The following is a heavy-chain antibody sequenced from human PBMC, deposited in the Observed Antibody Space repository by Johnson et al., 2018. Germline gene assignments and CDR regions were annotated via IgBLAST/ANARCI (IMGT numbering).Heavy chain of an antibody. D-gene: IGHD6-6*01. J-gene: IGHJ6*02. Sequence: LVQSWGGLVQPGGSLRLSCAASGFTFSSYAMSWVRQAPGKGLEWVSAISGSGGSTYYADSVKGRFTISRDNSKNTLSLQMNSLRAEDTAVYYCAKERHQQLGHDYYYGMDVWGQGTTVTVSS. CDR2: ISGSGGST. V-gene: IGHV3-23*04. CDR3: AKERHQQLGHDYYYGMDV. CDR1: GFTFSSYA.